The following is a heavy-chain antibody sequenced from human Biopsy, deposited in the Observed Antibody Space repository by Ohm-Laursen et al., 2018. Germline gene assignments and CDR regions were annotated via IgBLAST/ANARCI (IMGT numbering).Heavy chain of an antibody. D-gene: IGHD3-16*01. CDR2: IHNDDT. Sequence: SETLSLTCTVSRGSFGGYYWSWIRQTPGRGRQYIAYIHNDDTHYNPSLESRVTISLGTSKSQFSLKLTSVTAADTAVYYFASFVVGGGGVGAWGQGTLVTVSS. CDR3: ASFVVGGGGVGA. CDR1: RGSFGGYY. J-gene: IGHJ5*02. V-gene: IGHV4-59*01.